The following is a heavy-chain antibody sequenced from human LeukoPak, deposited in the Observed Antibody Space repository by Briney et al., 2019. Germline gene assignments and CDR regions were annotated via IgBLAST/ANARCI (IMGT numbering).Heavy chain of an antibody. J-gene: IGHJ4*02. V-gene: IGHV3-53*01. CDR2: IYSGGST. CDR1: GFTVSSNY. Sequence: GGSLRLSCAASGFTVSSNYMSWVRQAPGKGLEWVSIIYSGGSTFYADSVKGRFTISRDNAKNSLYLQMNSLRAEDTAVYYCARDRTASDYWGQGTLVTVSS. CDR3: ARDRTASDY. D-gene: IGHD4-17*01.